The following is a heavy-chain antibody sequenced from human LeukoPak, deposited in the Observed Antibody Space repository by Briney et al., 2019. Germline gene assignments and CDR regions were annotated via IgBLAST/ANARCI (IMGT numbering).Heavy chain of an antibody. V-gene: IGHV3-23*01. CDR1: GFTFSSYA. D-gene: IGHD6-19*01. J-gene: IGHJ3*02. Sequence: GGSLRLSCAASGFTFSSYAMSWVRRAPGKGLEWVSAISGSGGSTYYADPVKGRFTISRDNSKNTLYLQMNSLRAEDTAVYYCAKVTSSGWYGAFDIWGQGTMVTVSS. CDR2: ISGSGGST. CDR3: AKVTSSGWYGAFDI.